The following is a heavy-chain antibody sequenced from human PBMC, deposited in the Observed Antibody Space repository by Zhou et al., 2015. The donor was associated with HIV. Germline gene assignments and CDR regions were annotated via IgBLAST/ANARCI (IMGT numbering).Heavy chain of an antibody. D-gene: IGHD3-22*01. Sequence: QVQLIQSGAEVKKPGTSVKISCETSGFTFSSYYFHWVRQAPGQGLEWMGVINPVGGGTNYGQKFQGRVTMTKDTSTKTVHLDVTSLTSEDTAVYYCARASYYDPTLDNWGQGTLVTVSS. J-gene: IGHJ4*02. CDR3: ARASYYDPTLDN. CDR1: GFTFSSYY. V-gene: IGHV1-46*01. CDR2: INPVGGGT.